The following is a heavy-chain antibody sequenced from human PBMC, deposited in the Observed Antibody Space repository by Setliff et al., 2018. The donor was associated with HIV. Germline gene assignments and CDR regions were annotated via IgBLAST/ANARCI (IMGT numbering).Heavy chain of an antibody. CDR3: ARDRGSGWYGYFQQ. Sequence: SETLSLTCTVSGDSISSGGHYWSWIRQHPGKGLEWIGYINYSGSTYYNPSLKSRLNISLDTSKNQFSPDLTSVTPADTAVYYCARDRGSGWYGYFQQWGQGSQVTVSS. CDR2: INYSGST. D-gene: IGHD6-19*01. V-gene: IGHV4-31*03. J-gene: IGHJ1*01. CDR1: GDSISSGGHY.